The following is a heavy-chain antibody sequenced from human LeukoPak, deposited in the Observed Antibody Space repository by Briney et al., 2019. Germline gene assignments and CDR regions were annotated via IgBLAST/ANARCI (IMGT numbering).Heavy chain of an antibody. J-gene: IGHJ5*02. CDR3: ARGLGSENYMPLHP. V-gene: IGHV5-51*01. CDR1: GYNLTTHW. D-gene: IGHD3-10*01. Sequence: KPGESLEISWKASGYNLTTHWIGWVRQMPGKGLEWIGICFPRDPDTIYSPSFHGHVSISGDKSNTTAYLQCTSLNASDTAIYYCARGLGSENYMPLHPWPQGTLVTVSS. CDR2: CFPRDPDT.